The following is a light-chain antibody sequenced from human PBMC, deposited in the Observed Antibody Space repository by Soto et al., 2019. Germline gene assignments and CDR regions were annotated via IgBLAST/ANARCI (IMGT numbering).Light chain of an antibody. J-gene: IGLJ2*01. CDR2: EVS. CDR3: SSYTRSTTLI. CDR1: SGDVGSYNR. V-gene: IGLV2-18*02. Sequence: QSALTQHPSVSGSPGQSVTISCTGTSGDVGSYNRVSWYQQPPGTAPKLLIYEVSNRPSGVPDRFSGSKSGNTASLTISGLQAEDEANYYCSSYTRSTTLIFGVGTKLTVL.